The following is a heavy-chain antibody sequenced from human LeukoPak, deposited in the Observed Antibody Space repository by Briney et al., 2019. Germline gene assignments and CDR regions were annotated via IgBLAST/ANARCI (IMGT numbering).Heavy chain of an antibody. V-gene: IGHV4-59*01. CDR1: GGSISSYY. D-gene: IGHD3-10*01. CDR3: ARDTQYYYGSGMTRADYYYGMDV. CDR2: IYYSGST. Sequence: SETLSHTCTVSGGSISSYYWSWIRQPPGKGLEWIGYIYYSGSTNYNPSLKSRVTISVDTSKNQFSLKLSSVTAADTAVYYCARDTQYYYGSGMTRADYYYGMDVWGQGTTVTVSS. J-gene: IGHJ6*02.